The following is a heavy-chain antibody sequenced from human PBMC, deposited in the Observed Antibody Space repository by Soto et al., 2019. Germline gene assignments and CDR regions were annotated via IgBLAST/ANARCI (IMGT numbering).Heavy chain of an antibody. Sequence: QVQLQESGPGLVKPSQTLSLTCTVSGASISSGGYYWGWIRQHPGKGLEWIGYIYYSGSTYYNPSLXRXXALSVDTSKNQFSLKLSSVTAADTAVYYCAREPSPWGQGTLVTVSS. CDR2: IYYSGST. CDR3: AREPSP. V-gene: IGHV4-31*03. J-gene: IGHJ5*02. CDR1: GASISSGGYY.